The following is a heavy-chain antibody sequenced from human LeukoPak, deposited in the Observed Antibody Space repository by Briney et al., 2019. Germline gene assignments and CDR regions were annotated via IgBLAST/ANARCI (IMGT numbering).Heavy chain of an antibody. D-gene: IGHD3-10*01. Sequence: SSETLSLTCAVYGGSFSGYYWSGIPKAPGKGLEGIGEINHSGSTNYNPSLKRLVTISVDTSKNQFSLKLSSVTAADTAVYYCARGGSITMVHFDYWGQGTLVTVSS. CDR3: ARGGSITMVHFDY. V-gene: IGHV4-34*01. CDR1: GGSFSGYY. CDR2: INHSGST. J-gene: IGHJ4*02.